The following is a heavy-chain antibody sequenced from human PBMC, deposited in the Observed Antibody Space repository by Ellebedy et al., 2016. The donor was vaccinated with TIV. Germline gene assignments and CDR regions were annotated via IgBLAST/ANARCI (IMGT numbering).Heavy chain of an antibody. D-gene: IGHD6-19*01. J-gene: IGHJ4*02. CDR2: ITSSSGYI. CDR3: AKDLGSSGWYGVY. Sequence: PGGSLRLSCAASGFTFSTYPMNWVRQAPGKGLEWVSSITSSSGYIYYADSVKGRFTISRDNAKNSLYLQMNSLRAEDTAVYYCAKDLGSSGWYGVYWGQGTLVTVSS. CDR1: GFTFSTYP. V-gene: IGHV3-21*04.